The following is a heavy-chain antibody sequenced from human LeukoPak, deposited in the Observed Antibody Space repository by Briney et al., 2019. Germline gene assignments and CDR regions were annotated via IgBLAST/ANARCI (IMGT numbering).Heavy chain of an antibody. CDR2: IYPTGDT. CDR1: SGSITNANW. V-gene: IGHV4-4*02. J-gene: IGHJ6*02. Sequence: SETLSLTCDVSSGSITNANWWPWVRQTTGKGLEWIGEIYPTGDTNYNPSLKSRVTISMDKSKNQYSLRVTSMTAADTGVYYCARDPPRGYGMDVWGPGITVAASS. CDR3: ARDPPRGYGMDV.